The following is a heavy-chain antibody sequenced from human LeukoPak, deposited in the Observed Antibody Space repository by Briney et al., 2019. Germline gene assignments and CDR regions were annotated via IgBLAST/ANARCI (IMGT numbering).Heavy chain of an antibody. CDR2: ISSSSDTI. CDR3: ARSRPTYAFDI. CDR1: GFTFSSYS. V-gene: IGHV3-48*01. Sequence: PGGSLRLSCAASGFTFSSYSMNWVRQAPGKGLEWVSYISSSSDTIYYADSVKGRFTISRDNAKNSLYLQMNSLRAEDTAVYYCARSRPTYAFDIWGQGTMVTVSS. J-gene: IGHJ3*02.